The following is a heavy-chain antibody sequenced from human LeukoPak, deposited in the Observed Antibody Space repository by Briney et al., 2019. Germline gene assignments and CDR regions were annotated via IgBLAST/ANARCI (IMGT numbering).Heavy chain of an antibody. D-gene: IGHD2-2*01. CDR3: ARDTSSYRLI. V-gene: IGHV3-74*01. CDR1: GFTFSNYW. Sequence: GGSLRLSCAASGFTFSNYWMHWVRQAPGRGLVWVSRINTDGSSTSYADSVKGRFTISRDNVKNTLYLQMNSLRAEDTAVYYCARDTSSYRLIWGQGTMVTVSS. J-gene: IGHJ3*02. CDR2: INTDGSST.